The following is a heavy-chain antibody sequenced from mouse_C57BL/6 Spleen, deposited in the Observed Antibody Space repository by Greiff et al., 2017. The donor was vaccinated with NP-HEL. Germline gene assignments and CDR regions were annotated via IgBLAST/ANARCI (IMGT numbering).Heavy chain of an antibody. D-gene: IGHD1-1*01. J-gene: IGHJ2*01. V-gene: IGHV5-17*01. CDR2: ISSGSSTI. CDR3: ARSLITTVVPFDY. CDR1: GFTFSDYG. Sequence: EVKVVESGGGLVKPGGSLKLSCAASGFTFSDYGMHWVRQAPEKGLEWVAYISSGSSTIYYADTVKGRFTISRDNAKNTLFLQMTSLRSEDTAMYYCARSLITTVVPFDYWGQGTTLTVSS.